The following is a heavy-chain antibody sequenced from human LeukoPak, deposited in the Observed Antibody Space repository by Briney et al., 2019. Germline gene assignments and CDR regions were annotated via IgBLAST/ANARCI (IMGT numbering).Heavy chain of an antibody. CDR1: GFTFSNYW. CDR2: INPDGSTT. J-gene: IGHJ4*02. CDR3: AKHDYGDYFLGVFDY. V-gene: IGHV3-74*01. D-gene: IGHD4-17*01. Sequence: GGSLRLSCAASGFTFSNYWMHWVRQDPGKGLVWVSFINPDGSTTYYADSVKGRFTISRDNSKNTLYLQMNSLRAEDTAVYYCAKHDYGDYFLGVFDYWGQGTLVTVSS.